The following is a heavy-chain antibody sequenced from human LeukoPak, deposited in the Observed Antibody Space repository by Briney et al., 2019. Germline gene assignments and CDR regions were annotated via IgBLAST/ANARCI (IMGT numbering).Heavy chain of an antibody. V-gene: IGHV3-11*01. CDR1: GFTFSDYY. J-gene: IGHJ5*02. CDR3: ARAPRFRLVGVPKGPFDP. D-gene: IGHD1-26*01. CDR2: ISSSGSTR. Sequence: GGSLRLSCAASGFTFSDYYMSWIRQAPGEGLEWVSYISSSGSTRYYADSVKGRFTISRDNAKNSLYLQMNSLRAEDTAVYYCARAPRFRLVGVPKGPFDPWGQGTLVTVSS.